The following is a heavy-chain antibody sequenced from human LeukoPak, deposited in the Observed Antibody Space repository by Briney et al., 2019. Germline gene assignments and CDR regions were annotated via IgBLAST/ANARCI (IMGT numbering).Heavy chain of an antibody. CDR1: GGSISSTSYY. CDR2: FYYSGST. D-gene: IGHD6-13*01. Sequence: PSETLSLTCIVSGGSISSTSYYWGWIRQPPGKGLEWIGSFYYSGSTYYNPSLKSRVTISVDSSKNQFSLKLSSVTAADTALYYCATLKAAAVYYYYMDVWGKGTTGTVSS. J-gene: IGHJ6*03. V-gene: IGHV4-39*01. CDR3: ATLKAAAVYYYYMDV.